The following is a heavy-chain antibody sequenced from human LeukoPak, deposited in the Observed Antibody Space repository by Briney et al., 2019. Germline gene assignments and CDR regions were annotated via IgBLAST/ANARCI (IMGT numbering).Heavy chain of an antibody. CDR1: GGSISSYY. V-gene: IGHV4-59*01. D-gene: IGHD3-22*01. CDR3: ARDRYYYDSSGYYYMDV. Sequence: PSETLSLTCTVSGGSISSYYWSWIRQPPGKGLEWIGYIYYSGTTNYNPSLKSRVTISVDTSKNQFSLKLSSVTAADTAVYCCARDRYYYDSSGYYYMDVWGKGTTVTVSS. J-gene: IGHJ6*03. CDR2: IYYSGTT.